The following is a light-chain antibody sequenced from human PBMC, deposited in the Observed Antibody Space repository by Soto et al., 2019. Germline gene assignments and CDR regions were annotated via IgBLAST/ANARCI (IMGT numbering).Light chain of an antibody. J-gene: IGKJ1*01. CDR2: AAS. V-gene: IGKV1-39*01. CDR1: QSISNH. CDR3: QQSYSSPPT. Sequence: DIQMTQSPSSLSASVEDRVIITCRASQSISNHLNWYQQKPGKATKLLIFAASSLQSGVPSRFSGSRSGPDFTLTISSLQPEDFATYYCQQSYSSPPTFGRGTKVDIK.